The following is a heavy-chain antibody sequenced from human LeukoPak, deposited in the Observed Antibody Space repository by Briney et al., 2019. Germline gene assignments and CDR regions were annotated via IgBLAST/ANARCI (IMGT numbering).Heavy chain of an antibody. D-gene: IGHD6-19*01. Sequence: SETLSLTCTVSAGSISGYYRSWIRQPPGKGLEWIGSIYYSGSTYYNPSLKSRVTISVDTSKNQFSLKLSSVTAADTAVYYCARPHSSGWYGGVNWFDPWGQGTLVTVSS. CDR1: AGSISGYY. CDR2: IYYSGST. J-gene: IGHJ5*02. CDR3: ARPHSSGWYGGVNWFDP. V-gene: IGHV4-39*01.